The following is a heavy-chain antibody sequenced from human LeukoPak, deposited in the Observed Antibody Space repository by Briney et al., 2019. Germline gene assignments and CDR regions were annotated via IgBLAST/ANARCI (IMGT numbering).Heavy chain of an antibody. CDR3: ARGYCSGGSCYFDY. CDR2: MYSSGSS. CDR1: GGSINSYY. V-gene: IGHV4-59*01. D-gene: IGHD2-15*01. Sequence: PSETLSLTCTVSGGSINSYYWSWIRQPPGKGLEWIGFMYSSGSSNYNPSLKSRVTVSVDTSKKQFSLKLSSVTAADTAVYYCARGYCSGGSCYFDYWGQGTLVTVSS. J-gene: IGHJ4*02.